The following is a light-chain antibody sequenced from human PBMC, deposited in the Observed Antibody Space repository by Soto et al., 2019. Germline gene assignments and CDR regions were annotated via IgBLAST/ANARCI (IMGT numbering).Light chain of an antibody. CDR1: QTVRNNY. V-gene: IGKV3-20*01. CDR3: QQYGSSGT. Sequence: EIVLTQSPGTLSLSPGERATLSCRASQTVRNNYLAWYQQKPGQAPRLLIYGASNRATGIQDRFSGSGSGTDSTLTIRRLEPEDFAVYYCQQYGSSGTCGQGTKVDIK. J-gene: IGKJ1*01. CDR2: GAS.